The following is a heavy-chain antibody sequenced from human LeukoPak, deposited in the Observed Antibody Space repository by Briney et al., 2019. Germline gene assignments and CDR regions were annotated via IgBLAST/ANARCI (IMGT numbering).Heavy chain of an antibody. CDR2: IHYTGTT. V-gene: IGHV4-59*08. CDR3: ATNRAGTYDRPFEI. D-gene: IGHD1-26*01. J-gene: IGHJ3*02. Sequence: SETLSLTRIVSGGSINNHYWTWIRQTPGKGLEWIGDIHYTGTTKYNPSLKSRVTISVDTSKNQFSLELSSVTATDTAVYFCATNRAGTYDRPFEIWGQGTMVTVSS. CDR1: GGSINNHY.